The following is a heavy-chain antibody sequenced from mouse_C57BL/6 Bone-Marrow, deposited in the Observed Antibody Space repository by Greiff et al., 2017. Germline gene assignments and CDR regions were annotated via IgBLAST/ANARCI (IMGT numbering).Heavy chain of an antibody. CDR1: GFNIKDYY. CDR3: TTGDYGKDY. V-gene: IGHV14-1*01. CDR2: IDPEDGDP. Sequence: VQLQQSGAELVRPGASVKLSCTASGFNIKDYYMHWVKQRPEQGLEWIGRIDPEDGDPEYAPKFQGKATMTADTSSHTAYLQLSSLTAEDTAVYYCTTGDYGKDYWGQGTTLTVSS. J-gene: IGHJ2*01. D-gene: IGHD1-1*01.